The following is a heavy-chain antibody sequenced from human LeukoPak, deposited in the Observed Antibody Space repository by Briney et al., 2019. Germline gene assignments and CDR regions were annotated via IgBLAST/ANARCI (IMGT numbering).Heavy chain of an antibody. V-gene: IGHV3-48*04. CDR3: ARGNFDWLFYFDY. D-gene: IGHD3-9*01. J-gene: IGHJ4*02. CDR2: ISSSGSTI. CDR1: GFTFSSYS. Sequence: GGSLRLSCAASGFTFSSYSMNWVRQAPGKGLEWVSYISSSGSTIYYADSVKGRFTISRDNAKNSLYLQMNSLRAEDTAVYYCARGNFDWLFYFDYWGQGTLVTVSS.